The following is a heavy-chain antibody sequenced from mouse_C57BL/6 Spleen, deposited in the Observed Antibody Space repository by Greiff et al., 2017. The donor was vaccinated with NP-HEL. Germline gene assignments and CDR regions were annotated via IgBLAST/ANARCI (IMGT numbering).Heavy chain of an antibody. J-gene: IGHJ4*01. V-gene: IGHV1-81*01. CDR1: GYTFTSYG. CDR2: IYPRSGNT. CDR3: ARRGGAMDY. Sequence: VQLQESGAELARPGASVTLSCTASGYTFTSYGISWVKQRTGQGLEWIGEIYPRSGNTYYNEKFKGKATLTADKSSSTAYMELRSLTSEDSAVYFCARRGGAMDYWGQGTSVTVAS.